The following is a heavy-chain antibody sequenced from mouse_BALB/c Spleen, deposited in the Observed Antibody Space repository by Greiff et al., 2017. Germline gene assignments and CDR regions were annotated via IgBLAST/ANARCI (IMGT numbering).Heavy chain of an antibody. CDR3: ARSYYDYLYAMDY. V-gene: IGHV1S29*02. CDR1: GYTFTDYN. Sequence: VQLQQSGPELVKPGASVKISCKASGYTFTDYNMHWVKQSHGKSLEWIGYIYPYNGGTGYNQKFKSKATLTVDNSSSTAYMELRSLTSEDSAVYYCARSYYDYLYAMDYWGQGTSVTVSS. D-gene: IGHD2-4*01. CDR2: IYPYNGGT. J-gene: IGHJ4*01.